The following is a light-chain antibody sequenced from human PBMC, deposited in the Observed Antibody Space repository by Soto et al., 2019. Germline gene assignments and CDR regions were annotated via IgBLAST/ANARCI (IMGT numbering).Light chain of an antibody. J-gene: IGKJ4*01. CDR1: QSVSSY. CDR2: DAS. V-gene: IGKV3-11*01. Sequence: EIVLTQSPATLSLSPGERATLSCRASQSVSSYLAWYQQKPGQAPRLLIYDASNRATGIPARFSGSGSGTDFTLTIRSLQPEDFATYYCQQTSNTPQTFGGGTKVEIK. CDR3: QQTSNTPQT.